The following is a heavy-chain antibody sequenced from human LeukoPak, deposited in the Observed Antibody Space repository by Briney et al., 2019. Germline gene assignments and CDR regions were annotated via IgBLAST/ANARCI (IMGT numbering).Heavy chain of an antibody. V-gene: IGHV4-59*01. D-gene: IGHD6-19*01. Sequence: KPSETLSLTCTVSGGSPSTYYWGWIRQPPGKGLEWIGYIYNSGGGTNSNPSLKSRVTISEDTSKNQFSLKLSSVTAADTAVYYCARRYSSGWSPTFDYWGQGILVTVSS. CDR1: GGSPSTYY. CDR3: ARRYSSGWSPTFDY. J-gene: IGHJ4*02. CDR2: IYNSGGGT.